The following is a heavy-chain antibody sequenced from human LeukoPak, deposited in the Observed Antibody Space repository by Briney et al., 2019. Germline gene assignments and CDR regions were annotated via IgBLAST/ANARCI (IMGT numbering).Heavy chain of an antibody. J-gene: IGHJ6*02. CDR2: ISSNGGST. Sequence: GGSLRLSCAASGFTFSSYAMHWVRQAPGKGLEYVSAISSNGGSTYYANSVKGRFTISRDNSKNTLYLQMGSLRAEDMAVYYCARGGSSSWYWLGYYYYYGMDVWGQGTTVTVSS. CDR1: GFTFSSYA. CDR3: ARGGSSSWYWLGYYYYYGMDV. V-gene: IGHV3-64*01. D-gene: IGHD6-13*01.